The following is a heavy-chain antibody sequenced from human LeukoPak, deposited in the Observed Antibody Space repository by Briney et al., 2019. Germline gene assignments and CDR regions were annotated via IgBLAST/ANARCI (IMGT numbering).Heavy chain of an antibody. V-gene: IGHV4-59*01. CDR2: IYYSGST. CDR1: GGSISSYY. J-gene: IGHJ4*02. CDR3: ARLSFFRGSYVFDY. D-gene: IGHD1-26*01. Sequence: SETLSLTCTVSGGSISSYYWSWLRQPPGKGLEWIGYIYYSGSTNYNPSLKSRVTISVDTSKNQFSLKLSSVTAADTAVYYCARLSFFRGSYVFDYWGQGTPVTVSS.